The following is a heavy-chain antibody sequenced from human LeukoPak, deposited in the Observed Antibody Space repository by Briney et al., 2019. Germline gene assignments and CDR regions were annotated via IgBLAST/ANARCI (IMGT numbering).Heavy chain of an antibody. J-gene: IGHJ3*02. CDR2: INPNSGAT. CDR3: ARIYSGPYELACDI. CDR1: GYTFTAYY. V-gene: IGHV1-2*02. D-gene: IGHD1-26*01. Sequence: GASVKVSCKASGYTFTAYYMHWDRQAPGQGLEWMGWINPNSGATNYAQKFQGRVALTRDTSTTTVYMELSRLTSDDTAVYYCARIYSGPYELACDIWGQGTIVTVSS.